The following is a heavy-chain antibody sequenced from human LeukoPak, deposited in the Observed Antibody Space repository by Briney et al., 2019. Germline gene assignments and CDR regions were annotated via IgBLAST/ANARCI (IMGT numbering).Heavy chain of an antibody. D-gene: IGHD2-2*01. CDR1: GGSISSYY. V-gene: IGHV4-59*08. Sequence: SETLSLTCTVSGGSISSYYWSWIRQPPGKGLEWIGYVYYSGSTNYNPSLKSRVTISVDTSKNQFSLKLSSVTAADTAVYYCARHVERRSSTSSFDYWGQGTLVTVSS. CDR3: ARHVERRSSTSSFDY. J-gene: IGHJ4*02. CDR2: VYYSGST.